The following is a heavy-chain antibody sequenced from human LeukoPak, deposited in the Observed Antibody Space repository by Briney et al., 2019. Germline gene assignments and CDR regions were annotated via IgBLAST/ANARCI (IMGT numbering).Heavy chain of an antibody. CDR3: ARGVLGFDPDIVVVPAAEFAVYYYGMDV. Sequence: GASVKLSCKASGGTFSSYAISWVRHAPGQGLEWMGGSIPIFGAANYAQKFQGRVTITADESTSTAYMELSSLSSEDTAVYYCARGVLGFDPDIVVVPAAEFAVYYYGMDVWGQGTTVTVSS. D-gene: IGHD2-2*01. J-gene: IGHJ6*02. CDR2: SIPIFGAA. CDR1: GGTFSSYA. V-gene: IGHV1-69*13.